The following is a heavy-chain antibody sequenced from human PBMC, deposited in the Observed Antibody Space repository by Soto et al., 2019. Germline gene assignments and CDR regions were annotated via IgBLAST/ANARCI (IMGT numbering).Heavy chain of an antibody. CDR2: IDPSHSYT. CDR3: SRVVYFDFWMSTPHPCYIDY. Sequence: GESLKISCKGSGYSFTSYWISWVRHLPGKSREWMGRIDPSHSYTNYSPYFQGHVTISADKSISTAYLQWSSLKASDTTTYYCSRVVYFDFWMSTPHPCYIDYWGPGTLV. J-gene: IGHJ4*02. D-gene: IGHD3-3*01. V-gene: IGHV5-10-1*01. CDR1: GYSFTSYW.